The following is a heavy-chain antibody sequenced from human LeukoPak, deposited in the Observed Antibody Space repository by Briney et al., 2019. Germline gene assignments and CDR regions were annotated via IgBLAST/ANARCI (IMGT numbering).Heavy chain of an antibody. CDR1: GGSISSYY. V-gene: IGHV4-59*01. CDR2: IYYSGST. J-gene: IGHJ5*02. CDR3: ARGVLRFLEWLPNWFDP. D-gene: IGHD3-3*01. Sequence: SETLSLTCTVSGGSISSYYWSWIRQPPGKGLEWIGYIYYSGSTNYNPSLKNRVTISVDTSKNQFSLKLSSVTAADTAVYYCARGVLRFLEWLPNWFDPWGQGTLVTVSS.